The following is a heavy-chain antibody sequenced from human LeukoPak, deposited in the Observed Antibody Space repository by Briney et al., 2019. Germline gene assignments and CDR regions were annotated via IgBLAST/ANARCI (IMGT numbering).Heavy chain of an antibody. J-gene: IGHJ3*02. CDR1: GFTFSNYG. CDR3: ASSWYRAFDI. D-gene: IGHD6-13*01. Sequence: PGRSLRLSCAASGFTFSNYGMHWVRQAPGKGLEWVAFISYDGYDKYYADSVKGRFTISRDNSKNTLYLQMNSLRPEDTAVYYCASSWYRAFDIWGQGTMVTVSS. CDR2: ISYDGYDK. V-gene: IGHV3-30*19.